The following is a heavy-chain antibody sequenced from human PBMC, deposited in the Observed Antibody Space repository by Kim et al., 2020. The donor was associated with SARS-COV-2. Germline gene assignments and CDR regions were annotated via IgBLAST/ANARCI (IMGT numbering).Heavy chain of an antibody. J-gene: IGHJ4*02. CDR3: ARDLKASPSNIVFDY. CDR2: INSDGSST. CDR1: GFSFSMYW. Sequence: GGSLRLSCAASGFSFSMYWMHWVRRPPGKGLVWVSRINSDGSSTDYADSVKGRFTISRDNAKNRLYLQVNSLRAEDTAVYYCARDLKASPSNIVFDYWGQGTLVTVSS. D-gene: IGHD5-12*01. V-gene: IGHV3-74*01.